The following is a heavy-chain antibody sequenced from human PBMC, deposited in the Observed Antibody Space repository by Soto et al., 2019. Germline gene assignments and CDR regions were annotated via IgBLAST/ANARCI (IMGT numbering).Heavy chain of an antibody. CDR2: INHSGST. J-gene: IGHJ4*02. D-gene: IGHD3-3*01. Sequence: SETLSLTCAVYGGSFSGYYWSWIRQPPGKGLEWIGEINHSGSTNYNPSLKSRVTISVDTSKNQFSLKLSSVTAADTAVYYCARASDQYYDFWSGYPYYFDYWGQGTLVTVSS. CDR3: ARASDQYYDFWSGYPYYFDY. V-gene: IGHV4-34*01. CDR1: GGSFSGYY.